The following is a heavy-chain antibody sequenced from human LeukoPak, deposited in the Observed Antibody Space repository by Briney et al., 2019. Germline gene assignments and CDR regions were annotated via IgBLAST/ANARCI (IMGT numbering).Heavy chain of an antibody. CDR2: ISYDGSNK. V-gene: IGHV3-30-3*01. CDR1: GFTFSSYA. CDR3: ARDTEFLEWLFYFDY. Sequence: GGSLRLSRAASGFTFSSYAMHWVRQAPGKGLEWVAVISYDGSNKYYADSVKGRFTISRDNSKNTLYLQMNSLRAEDTAVYYCARDTEFLEWLFYFDYWGQGTLVTVSS. J-gene: IGHJ4*02. D-gene: IGHD3-3*01.